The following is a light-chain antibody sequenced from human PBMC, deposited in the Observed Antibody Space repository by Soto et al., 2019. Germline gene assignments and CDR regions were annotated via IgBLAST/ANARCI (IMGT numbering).Light chain of an antibody. CDR2: GAS. V-gene: IGKV3-20*01. Sequence: EIVLTQSPVTLSLSPGERATLSCRASQSVSSGYLAWYQQKPGQAPRLLIYGASSRATGIPDRFSGSGSGTDFTLTISRLEPEDFAVYYCQQYGSSTWTFGQGTKVDIK. CDR3: QQYGSSTWT. J-gene: IGKJ1*01. CDR1: QSVSSGY.